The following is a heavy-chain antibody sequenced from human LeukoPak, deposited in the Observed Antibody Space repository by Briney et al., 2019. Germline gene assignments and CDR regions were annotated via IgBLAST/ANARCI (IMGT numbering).Heavy chain of an antibody. CDR1: GGSFSGYY. J-gene: IGHJ6*03. CDR2: INHSGST. Sequence: SETLSLTCAVYGGSFSGYYWSWIRQPPGKGLEWIGEINHSGSTNYNPSLKSRVTRSVDTSKNQFSLKLRSVTAADTAVYYCARGVAARPHYYYYYMDVWGKGTTVTVSS. V-gene: IGHV4-34*01. CDR3: ARGVAARPHYYYYYMDV. D-gene: IGHD6-6*01.